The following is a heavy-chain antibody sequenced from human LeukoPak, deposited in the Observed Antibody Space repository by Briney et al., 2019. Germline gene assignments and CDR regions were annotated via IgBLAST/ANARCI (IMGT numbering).Heavy chain of an antibody. V-gene: IGHV3-30*02. CDR2: IRYDGSNK. CDR1: GFTFSSYG. J-gene: IGHJ4*02. Sequence: GGSLRLSCAASGFTFSSYGMHWVRQAPGKGLEWVAFIRYDGSNKYYADPVKGRFTISRDNSKNTLYLQMNSLRAEDTAVYYCAKPLADFWSGYASWGQGTLVTVSS. D-gene: IGHD3-3*01. CDR3: AKPLADFWSGYAS.